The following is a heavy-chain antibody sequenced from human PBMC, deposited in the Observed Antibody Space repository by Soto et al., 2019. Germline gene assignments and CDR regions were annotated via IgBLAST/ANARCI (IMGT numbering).Heavy chain of an antibody. Sequence: SVKVSCKASGGTFSSYAISWVRQAPGQGLEWMGGIIPIFGTANYAQKFQGRVTITADESTSTAYMEPSSLRSEDTAVYYCARAPLYYYDSSGYIYWGQGTLVTVSS. V-gene: IGHV1-69*13. CDR3: ARAPLYYYDSSGYIY. J-gene: IGHJ4*02. CDR2: IIPIFGTA. CDR1: GGTFSSYA. D-gene: IGHD3-22*01.